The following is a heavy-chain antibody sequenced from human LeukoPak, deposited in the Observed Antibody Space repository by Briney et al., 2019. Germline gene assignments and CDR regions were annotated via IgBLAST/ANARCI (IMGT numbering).Heavy chain of an antibody. D-gene: IGHD1-26*01. Sequence: SETLSLTCTVSGGSLNNYYWSWIRQPAGKGLEFIGRMYTTGSSTYNPSLESRVTLSLDTSKNQFSLKLTSVTAADTAVYYCARGQTVGATALDYWGRGTLITVSS. CDR2: MYTTGSS. J-gene: IGHJ4*02. CDR1: GGSLNNYY. CDR3: ARGQTVGATALDY. V-gene: IGHV4-4*07.